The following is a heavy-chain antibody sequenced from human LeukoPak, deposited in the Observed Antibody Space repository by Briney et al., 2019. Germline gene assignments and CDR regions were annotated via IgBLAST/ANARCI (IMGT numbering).Heavy chain of an antibody. Sequence: GESLKISCKGSGYSFTNYWIAWVRQMPGKGLEWMGIIYPGDSGTRYSPSFQGQVIISADKSISTAYVQWSSLKASDSAMYYCARGSSVASTPSYYYYGMDVWGQGTTVTVSS. CDR3: ARGSSVASTPSYYYYGMDV. J-gene: IGHJ6*02. V-gene: IGHV5-51*01. D-gene: IGHD6-19*01. CDR1: GYSFTNYW. CDR2: IYPGDSGT.